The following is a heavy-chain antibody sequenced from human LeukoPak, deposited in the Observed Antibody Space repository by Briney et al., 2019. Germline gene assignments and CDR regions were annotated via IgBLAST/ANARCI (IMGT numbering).Heavy chain of an antibody. V-gene: IGHV4-34*01. D-gene: IGHD5-12*01. J-gene: IGHJ4*02. CDR2: INHSGSI. CDR1: GGSISSYY. Sequence: SETLSLTCTVSGGSISSYYWSWIRQPPGKGLEWIGEINHSGSINYNPSLKNRVTISVDTSKNQFSLKLSSVTAADTAVYYCAREPGYSGFDYWGQGTLVTVSS. CDR3: AREPGYSGFDY.